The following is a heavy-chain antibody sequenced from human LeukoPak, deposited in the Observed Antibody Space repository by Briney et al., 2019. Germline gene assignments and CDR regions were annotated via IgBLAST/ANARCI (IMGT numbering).Heavy chain of an antibody. CDR1: GFTFSSYE. CDR2: INSGGTR. V-gene: IGHV3-48*03. D-gene: IGHD2-15*01. Sequence: LPGGSLRLSCAASGFTFSSYEMNWVRQAPGKGLEWVSYINSGGTRYYADSVKGRFTISRDNAKNSLYLQMNSLRAEDTAVYYCARVGLYCSGGSCGFDYWGQGTLVTVSS. J-gene: IGHJ4*02. CDR3: ARVGLYCSGGSCGFDY.